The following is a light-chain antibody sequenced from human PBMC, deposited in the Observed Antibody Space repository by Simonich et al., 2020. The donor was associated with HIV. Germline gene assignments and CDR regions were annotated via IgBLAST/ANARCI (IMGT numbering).Light chain of an antibody. Sequence: DNQLTQSPSFLSASVGDRVTITCRASQGISSYLAWYQQKPGKAPKLLIYAASSLQSGVPSRFSGSGSGTDFTLTISSLQPEDFATYYCQQSFSTPLTFGGGTKVEIK. CDR1: QGISSY. J-gene: IGKJ4*01. CDR3: QQSFSTPLT. CDR2: AAS. V-gene: IGKV1-39*01.